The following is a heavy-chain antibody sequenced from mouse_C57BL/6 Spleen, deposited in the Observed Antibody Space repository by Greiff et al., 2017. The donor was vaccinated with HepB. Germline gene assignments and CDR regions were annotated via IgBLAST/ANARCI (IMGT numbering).Heavy chain of an antibody. CDR2: IDPETGGT. V-gene: IGHV1-15*01. J-gene: IGHJ3*01. D-gene: IGHD4-1*01. CDR1: GYTFTDYE. CDR3: TSAGRFAY. Sequence: VQLQQSGAELVRPGASVTLSCKASGYTFTDYEMHWVKQTPVHGLEWIGAIDPETGGTAYNQKFKGKAILTADKSSSTAYMELRSLTSEDSAVYYCTSAGRFAYWGQGTLVTVSA.